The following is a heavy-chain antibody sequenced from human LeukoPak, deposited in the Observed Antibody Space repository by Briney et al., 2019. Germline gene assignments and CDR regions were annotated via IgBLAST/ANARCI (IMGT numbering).Heavy chain of an antibody. Sequence: ASVKVSCKASGYTFTGYYMHWVRQAPGQGLEWMGWINPNSGGTNYAQKFQGRVTMTRDTSISIAYMELSRLRSDDTAVYYCAKGYVGVHWCFDLWGRGTLVTVSS. J-gene: IGHJ2*01. D-gene: IGHD4-23*01. CDR1: GYTFTGYY. V-gene: IGHV1-2*02. CDR2: INPNSGGT. CDR3: AKGYVGVHWCFDL.